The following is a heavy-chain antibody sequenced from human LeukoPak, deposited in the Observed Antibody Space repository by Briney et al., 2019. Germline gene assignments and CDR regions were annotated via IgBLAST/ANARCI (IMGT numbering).Heavy chain of an antibody. V-gene: IGHV3-21*01. J-gene: IGHJ4*02. CDR2: ISSGSSYI. CDR3: ARDLRPSGTYSYFDY. Sequence: GGSLRLSCAASGFTFSSYNMNWVRQAPGKGLEWVSSISSGSSYIYYSDSVQGRFTISRDNARNSLYLQMNSLRAEDTAVYYCARDLRPSGTYSYFDYWGQGTLVTVSS. CDR1: GFTFSSYN. D-gene: IGHD1-26*01.